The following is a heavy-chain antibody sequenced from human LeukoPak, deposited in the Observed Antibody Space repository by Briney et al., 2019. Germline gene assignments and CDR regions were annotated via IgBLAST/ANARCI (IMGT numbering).Heavy chain of an antibody. CDR1: GFTVSSNY. D-gene: IGHD4-17*01. J-gene: IGHJ6*02. Sequence: GGSLRLSCAASGFTVSSNYMSWVRQAPGKGLEWVSVIYSGGSTYYADSVKGRFTISRDNSKNTLYLQMNSLRAEDTAVYYCARDRATVTTRGFYYGMDVWGQGTTVTVSS. V-gene: IGHV3-66*01. CDR3: ARDRATVTTRGFYYGMDV. CDR2: IYSGGST.